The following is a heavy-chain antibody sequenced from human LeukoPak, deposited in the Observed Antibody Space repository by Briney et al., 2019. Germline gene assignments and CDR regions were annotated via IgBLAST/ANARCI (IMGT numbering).Heavy chain of an antibody. D-gene: IGHD2-15*01. J-gene: IGHJ6*02. CDR3: AKDIRSGYCSGGSCYGMDV. V-gene: IGHV3-9*01. Sequence: GGSLRLSCAASGFTFDDYAMHWVRQAPGKGLEWVSGISWNSGSIGYADSVKGRFTISRDNAKNSLYLQMNSLRAEDTALYYCAKDIRSGYCSGGSCYGMDVWGQGTTVTVSS. CDR1: GFTFDDYA. CDR2: ISWNSGSI.